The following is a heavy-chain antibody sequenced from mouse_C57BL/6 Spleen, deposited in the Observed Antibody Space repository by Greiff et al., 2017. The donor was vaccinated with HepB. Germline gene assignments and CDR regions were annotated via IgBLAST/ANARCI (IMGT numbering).Heavy chain of an antibody. J-gene: IGHJ2*01. D-gene: IGHD1-1*01. V-gene: IGHV1-53*01. CDR2: INPSNGGT. Sequence: QVQLKQPGTELVKPGASVKLSCKASGYTFTSYWMHWVKQRPGQGLEWIGNINPSNGGTNYNEKFKSKATLTVDKSSSTAYMQLSSLTSEDSAVYYCARDTTVVATWYFDYWGQGTTLTVSS. CDR3: ARDTTVVATWYFDY. CDR1: GYTFTSYW.